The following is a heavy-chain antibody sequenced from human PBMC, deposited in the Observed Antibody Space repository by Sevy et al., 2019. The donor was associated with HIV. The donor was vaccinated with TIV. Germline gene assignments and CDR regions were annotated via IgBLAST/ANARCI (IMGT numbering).Heavy chain of an antibody. CDR1: GFSLNNYW. V-gene: IGHV3-33*08. J-gene: IGHJ4*02. CDR3: ARGGGYCGGDCYSIDY. CDR2: IWYDGTIK. Sequence: GGSLRLSCVASGFSLNNYWMNWVRQAPGKGLEWVALIWYDGTIKYYADSVKGRFTISRDNSKDTLFLQMNSLTPEDTAVYYCARGGGYCGGDCYSIDYWGQGALVTVSS. D-gene: IGHD2-21*02.